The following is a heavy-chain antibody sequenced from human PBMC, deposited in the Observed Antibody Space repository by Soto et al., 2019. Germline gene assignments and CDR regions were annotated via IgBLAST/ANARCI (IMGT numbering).Heavy chain of an antibody. D-gene: IGHD1-26*01. Sequence: QITLKESGPTLVKPTQTLTLTCTFSGFSLTTDRVGVGWIRQPPGEALEWLAVIYWDDSKTYRPSLESRLTITKDTSKNQVALTITNMESLDTATYYCAHAYGGRSLYWGQGTLVTVSS. CDR1: GFSLTTDRVG. J-gene: IGHJ4*02. V-gene: IGHV2-5*02. CDR2: IYWDDSK. CDR3: AHAYGGRSLY.